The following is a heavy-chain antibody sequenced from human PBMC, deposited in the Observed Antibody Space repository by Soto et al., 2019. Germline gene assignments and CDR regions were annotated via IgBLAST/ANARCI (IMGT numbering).Heavy chain of an antibody. CDR3: ARQITMVRGIDF. CDR2: IYFNENT. V-gene: IGHV4-31*03. J-gene: IGHJ4*02. D-gene: IGHD3-10*01. CDR1: GVYIPSGGYY. Sequence: SGTLSITCSVSGVYIPSGGYYWSWVRQRPGKGLEWIGYIYFNENTYYNPSLKTRVTISVGTSKSQFSLKLNAVTAADSAVYYCARQITMVRGIDFWGPGISVTVSS.